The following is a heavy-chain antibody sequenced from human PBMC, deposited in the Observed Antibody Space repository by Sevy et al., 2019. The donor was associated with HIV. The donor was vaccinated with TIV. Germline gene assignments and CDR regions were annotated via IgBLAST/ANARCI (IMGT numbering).Heavy chain of an antibody. CDR2: IIPIFGTA. CDR3: ARGLLGYDFWSGPAPDDAFDI. V-gene: IGHV1-69*13. J-gene: IGHJ3*02. CDR1: GGTFSSYA. D-gene: IGHD3-3*01. Sequence: ASVKVSCKASGGTFSSYAISWVRQAPGQGLEWMGGIIPIFGTANYAQKFQGRVTITADESTSTAYLELGSLGSEDTAVYYCARGLLGYDFWSGPAPDDAFDIWGQGTMVTVSS.